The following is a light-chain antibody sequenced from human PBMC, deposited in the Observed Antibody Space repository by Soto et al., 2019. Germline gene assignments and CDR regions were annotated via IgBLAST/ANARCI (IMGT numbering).Light chain of an antibody. V-gene: IGLV2-23*02. CDR3: CSYANGNTLL. Sequence: QSALTQPASVSGSPGQSITISCTGTSSDVGSYDLVSWYQHHPGTAPKLILYEVTKRPSGVSNRFSGSKSGNTASLTLSGLQTEDDSHYYCCSYANGNTLLFGGGTKLTVL. CDR1: SSDVGSYDL. CDR2: EVT. J-gene: IGLJ2*01.